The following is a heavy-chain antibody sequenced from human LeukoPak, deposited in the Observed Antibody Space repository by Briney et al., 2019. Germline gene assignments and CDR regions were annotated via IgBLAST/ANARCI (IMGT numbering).Heavy chain of an antibody. D-gene: IGHD3-22*01. CDR3: ARVVYYYDSSGYYTYFDY. J-gene: IGHJ4*02. CDR1: GYTFTSYG. Sequence: ASVKVSCKASGYTFTSYGISWVRQAPGQGLEWMGWISAYNGNTNYAQKLQGRVTMTTDTSTSTAYMELRSLRSDDTAVYYCARVVYYYDSSGYYTYFDYWGQRTLVTVSS. V-gene: IGHV1-18*01. CDR2: ISAYNGNT.